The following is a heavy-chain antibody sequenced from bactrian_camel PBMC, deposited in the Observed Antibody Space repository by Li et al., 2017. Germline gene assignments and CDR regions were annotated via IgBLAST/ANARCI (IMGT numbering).Heavy chain of an antibody. Sequence: HVQLVESGGGSAQAGGSLSLSCAVSRYPDSSNCMAWFRQAPGKEREGVAVIDSNGRTTVVDSVKGRFIISKDNAQNTLDLEMDNLRPEDTAMYYCAATPQLANRLNPNHYNYWGQGTQVTVS. CDR3: AATPQLANRLNPNHYNY. J-gene: IGHJ4*01. CDR1: RYPDSSNC. CDR2: IDSNGRT. V-gene: IGHV3S53*01. D-gene: IGHD1*01.